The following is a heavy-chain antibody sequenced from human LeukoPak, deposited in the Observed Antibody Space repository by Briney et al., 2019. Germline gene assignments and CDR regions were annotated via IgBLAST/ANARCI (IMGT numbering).Heavy chain of an antibody. CDR2: LYFRGIT. V-gene: IGHV4-39*07. Sequence: SETLSLTCTVSDGSIRSSTDYWGWIRQSPGKGLEWIGSLYFRGITYYNPSLKSRVTISVDTSKNQFSLKLSPVTAADTAVYYCATSPDSGDYWGWFDSWGQGTLVTVSS. CDR3: ATSPDSGDYWGWFDS. D-gene: IGHD4-17*01. CDR1: DGSIRSSTDY. J-gene: IGHJ5*01.